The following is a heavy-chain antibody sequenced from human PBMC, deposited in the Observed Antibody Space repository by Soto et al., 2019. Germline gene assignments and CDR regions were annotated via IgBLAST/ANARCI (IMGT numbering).Heavy chain of an antibody. V-gene: IGHV4-4*02. CDR2: IHHTGTT. Sequence: QVQLQESGPGLVKPSGTLSLTCAVSGVSITNSNWWTWVRQSPAKGLEWIGEIHHTGTTNYNPSLKNQLSIYVDKSTNQFSLKLSYVTAADTGLYYWGRDVVNYYDSRRTGQFDFWGQGTLVTVSS. D-gene: IGHD3-22*01. CDR3: GRDVVNYYDSRRTGQFDF. J-gene: IGHJ4*02. CDR1: GVSITNSNW.